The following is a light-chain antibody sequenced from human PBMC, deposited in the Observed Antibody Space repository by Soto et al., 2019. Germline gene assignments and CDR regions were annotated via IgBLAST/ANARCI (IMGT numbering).Light chain of an antibody. CDR1: QSVDSL. Sequence: EIVMTQSPATLSVSAAETSTLSCKTSQSVDSLLAWYQQKPGQAPRLLIYRASTRTTGIPARFSGSGSGTEFTLTINSLQSEDFAVYYCQQYNNWPITFGQGTRLEIK. J-gene: IGKJ5*01. CDR2: RAS. CDR3: QQYNNWPIT. V-gene: IGKV3-15*01.